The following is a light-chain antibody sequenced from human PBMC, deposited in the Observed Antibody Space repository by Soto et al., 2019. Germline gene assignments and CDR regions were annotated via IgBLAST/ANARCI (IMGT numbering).Light chain of an antibody. V-gene: IGKV3-20*01. CDR3: QQYGSSPPFT. Sequence: EIVLTQSPATLSLSPGERATLSCRASQSVSSYLAWYQQKPGQAPRLLIYGASTRAPGIPDRFSGSGSGTDFTLTVSGLEPEDFAVYFCQQYGSSPPFTFGPGTKVDIK. CDR1: QSVSSY. CDR2: GAS. J-gene: IGKJ3*01.